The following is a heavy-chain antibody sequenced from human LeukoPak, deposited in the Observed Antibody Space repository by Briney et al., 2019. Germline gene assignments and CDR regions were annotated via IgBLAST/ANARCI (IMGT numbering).Heavy chain of an antibody. V-gene: IGHV3-21*01. CDR1: GFTVSSNY. J-gene: IGHJ4*02. CDR2: ISSSSSYI. CDR3: ARDKVSSGWLTDFDY. D-gene: IGHD6-19*01. Sequence: GGSLRLSCAASGFTVSSNYMSWVRQAPGKGLEWVSSISSSSSYIYYADSVKGRFTISRDNAKNSLYLQMNSLRAEDTAVYYCARDKVSSGWLTDFDYWGQGTLVTVSS.